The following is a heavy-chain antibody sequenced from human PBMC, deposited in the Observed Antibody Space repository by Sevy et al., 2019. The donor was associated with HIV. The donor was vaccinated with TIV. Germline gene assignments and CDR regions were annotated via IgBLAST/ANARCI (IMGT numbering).Heavy chain of an antibody. D-gene: IGHD1-26*01. CDR3: AKGRETYYYCYGMDV. CDR1: GFTFSSYG. Sequence: GGSLRLSCAASGFTFSSYGMHWVRQGPGKGLEWVAIISYDGSNQYYPDSVKGRFTVSRDNSKNTLYLQMNSLRAEDTAVYYCAKGRETYYYCYGMDVWGQGTTVTVSS. CDR2: ISYDGSNQ. J-gene: IGHJ6*02. V-gene: IGHV3-30*18.